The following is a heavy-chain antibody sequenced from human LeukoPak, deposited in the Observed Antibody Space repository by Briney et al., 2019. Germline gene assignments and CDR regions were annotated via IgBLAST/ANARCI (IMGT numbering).Heavy chain of an antibody. CDR3: ARPGKMYYYDSSGYYLAY. CDR1: GGSFSGYY. D-gene: IGHD3-22*01. J-gene: IGHJ4*02. CDR2: INHSGST. V-gene: IGHV4-34*01. Sequence: SETLSLTCAVYGGSFSGYYWSWIRQPPGKGLEWIGEINHSGSTSYNPSLKSRVTISVDTSKNQFSLKLSSVTAADTAVYYCARPGKMYYYDSSGYYLAYWGQGTLVTVSS.